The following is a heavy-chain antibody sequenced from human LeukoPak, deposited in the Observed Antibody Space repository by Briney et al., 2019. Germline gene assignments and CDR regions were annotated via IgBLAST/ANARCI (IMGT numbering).Heavy chain of an antibody. J-gene: IGHJ4*02. D-gene: IGHD2-15*01. V-gene: IGHV3-74*01. CDR2: INSDGSST. Sequence: GGSLRLSCAASGFTFSRDWMNWVRQAPGKGLGWVSRINSDGSSTSYADSVKGRFTISRDNGKNSLYLQMNSLRAEDTAVYYCARRAGSYSHSYDYWGQGTLVTVSS. CDR1: GFTFSRDW. CDR3: ARRAGSYSHSYDY.